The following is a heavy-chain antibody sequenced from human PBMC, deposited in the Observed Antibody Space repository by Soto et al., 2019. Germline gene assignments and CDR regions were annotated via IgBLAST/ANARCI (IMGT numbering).Heavy chain of an antibody. Sequence: GGSQRLSCTASGFTFSSYTMNWVRQAPGKGLEWVSAISGSGGSTHYADSVKGRFTISRDNSKNTLYLQMNSLRAEDTAVYYCAKDKAVAGRKYYFDYWGQGTLVTVSS. V-gene: IGHV3-23*01. D-gene: IGHD6-19*01. CDR2: ISGSGGST. J-gene: IGHJ4*02. CDR1: GFTFSSYT. CDR3: AKDKAVAGRKYYFDY.